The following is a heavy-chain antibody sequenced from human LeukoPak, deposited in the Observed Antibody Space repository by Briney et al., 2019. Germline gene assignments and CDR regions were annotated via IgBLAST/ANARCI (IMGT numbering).Heavy chain of an antibody. D-gene: IGHD4-17*01. CDR1: GFTFSTYV. Sequence: EGSLTLSCSASGFTFSTYVMHWVRQATGKGLEYVSSVSSNWGSTCYADSVKGRFTISRDNYKNALYLQMSRLRAEDTAVYYCVNPRVATATGAFDILGQGAMVTVSS. CDR3: VNPRVATATGAFDI. J-gene: IGHJ3*02. CDR2: VSSNWGST. V-gene: IGHV3-64D*09.